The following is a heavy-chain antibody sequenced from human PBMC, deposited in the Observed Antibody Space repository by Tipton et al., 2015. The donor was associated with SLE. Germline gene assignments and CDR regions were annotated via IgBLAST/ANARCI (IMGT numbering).Heavy chain of an antibody. CDR2: IFYSGST. V-gene: IGHV4-31*03. CDR1: GDSIISGAYY. D-gene: IGHD2-8*01. CDR3: ATNGHGETHEFFTEYLRH. Sequence: TLSLTCTVSGDSIISGAYYWSWVRQHPGRGLEWLAYIFYSGSTYYNPSLKSRLNISVDRSNNQFSLKLNSVTAADTAVYYCATNGHGETHEFFTEYLRHWGQGTLVTVSS. J-gene: IGHJ1*01.